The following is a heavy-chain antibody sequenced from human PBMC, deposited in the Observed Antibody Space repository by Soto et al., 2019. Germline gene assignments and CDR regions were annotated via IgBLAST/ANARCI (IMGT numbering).Heavy chain of an antibody. D-gene: IGHD6-13*01. CDR1: GYTFTSYD. V-gene: IGHV1-8*01. J-gene: IGHJ5*02. Sequence: ASAKVSCNASGYTFTSYDINWLRQATGQGIEWMGWMNPNSGNTGYAKKFKGRVTMTRNTSITTAYMAIRSLTSDDTAVYYCASGEDRRSWGRFDTWGQGTLVTVSS. CDR3: ASGEDRRSWGRFDT. CDR2: MNPNSGNT.